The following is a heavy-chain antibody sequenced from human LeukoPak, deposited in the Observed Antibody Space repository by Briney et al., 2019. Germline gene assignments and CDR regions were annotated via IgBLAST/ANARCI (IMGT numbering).Heavy chain of an antibody. CDR2: INHSGST. J-gene: IGHJ4*02. V-gene: IGHV4-34*01. CDR3: ALGYCSGGSCQHSYYFDY. D-gene: IGHD2-15*01. Sequence: SETLSLTCAVYGGSFNGYYWSWIRQPPGKGLEWIGEINHSGSTNYNPSLKSRVTISVDTSKNQFSLKLSSVTAADTAVYYCALGYCSGGSCQHSYYFDYWGQGTLVTVSS. CDR1: GGSFNGYY.